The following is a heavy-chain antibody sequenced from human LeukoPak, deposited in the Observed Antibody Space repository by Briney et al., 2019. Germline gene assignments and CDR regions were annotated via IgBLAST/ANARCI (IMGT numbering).Heavy chain of an antibody. CDR3: ARGATDAFDI. Sequence: RASVKVSCKASGRTFRSYAIRWVRQAPGQGLEWMGRIIPILGIANYAQKFQGRVTITADKSTSTAYMELSSLRSEDTAVYYCARGATDAFDIWGQGTMVTVSS. CDR2: IIPILGIA. D-gene: IGHD3-16*01. V-gene: IGHV1-69*04. J-gene: IGHJ3*02. CDR1: GRTFRSYA.